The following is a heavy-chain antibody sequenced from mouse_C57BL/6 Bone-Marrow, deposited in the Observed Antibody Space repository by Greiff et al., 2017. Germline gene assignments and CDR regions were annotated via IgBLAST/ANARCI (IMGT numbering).Heavy chain of an antibody. D-gene: IGHD1-1*01. V-gene: IGHV1-64*01. CDR2: IHPNSGST. J-gene: IGHJ4*01. CDR3: ARRYYGSSEYYYALDY. CDR1: GYTFTSYW. Sequence: QVQLQQPGAELVKPGASVKLSCKASGYTFTSYWMPWVKQRPGQGLEWIGIIHPNSGSTNYNEKFKSKATLTVDKSSSTAYMQLSSLTSGHSAVYYCARRYYGSSEYYYALDYWGQGTSVTVSS.